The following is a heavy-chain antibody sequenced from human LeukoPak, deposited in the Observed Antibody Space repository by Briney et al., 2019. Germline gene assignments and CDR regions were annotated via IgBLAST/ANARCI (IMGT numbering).Heavy chain of an antibody. J-gene: IGHJ4*02. V-gene: IGHV4-34*01. CDR2: INHSGST. CDR1: GGSFSGYY. D-gene: IGHD3-10*01. Sequence: PSETLSLTCAVYGGSFSGYYRSWIRQPPGKGLEWIGEINHSGSTNYNPSLKSRVTISVDTSKNQFSLKLSSVTAADTAVYYCARGATYYYGSGSYYTVWGQGTLVTVSS. CDR3: ARGATYYYGSGSYYTV.